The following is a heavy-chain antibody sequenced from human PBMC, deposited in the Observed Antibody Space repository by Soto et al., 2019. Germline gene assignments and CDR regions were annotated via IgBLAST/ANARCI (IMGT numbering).Heavy chain of an antibody. J-gene: IGHJ5*02. D-gene: IGHD2-2*01. CDR1: GFTFSSYS. CDR2: ISSSSSYI. Sequence: LRLSCAASGFTFSSYSMNWVRQAPGKGLEWVSSISSSSSYIYYADSVKGRFTISRDNAKNSLYLQMNSLRAEDTAVYYCARTLDIVVVPAVGWFDPWGQGTRVTVSS. V-gene: IGHV3-21*01. CDR3: ARTLDIVVVPAVGWFDP.